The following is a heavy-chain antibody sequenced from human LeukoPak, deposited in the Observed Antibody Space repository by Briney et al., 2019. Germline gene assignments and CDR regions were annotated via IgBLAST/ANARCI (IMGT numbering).Heavy chain of an antibody. V-gene: IGHV3-74*01. Sequence: GGSLRLSCAASGFTFSILDMSWVRQAPGKGLVWVSRINTDGSSTSYADSVKGRFTISRDNAKNTLYLQMNSLRAEDTAVYYCAREVPAAMDDWGQGTLVTVSS. CDR2: INTDGSST. CDR1: GFTFSILD. CDR3: AREVPAAMDD. J-gene: IGHJ4*02. D-gene: IGHD2-2*01.